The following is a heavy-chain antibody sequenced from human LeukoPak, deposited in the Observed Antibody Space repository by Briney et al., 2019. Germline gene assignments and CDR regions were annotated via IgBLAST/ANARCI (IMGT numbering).Heavy chain of an antibody. D-gene: IGHD3-16*01. V-gene: IGHV3-7*03. CDR2: IKQDGSEK. Sequence: PGGSLRLSCEASGFAFSSYWMTWVRQAPGKGPEWVANIKQDGSEKYYVDSVKGRFTISRDNAKNSVYLQMNSLRAEDTAVYHCASSRGNDYWGQGTLVTVPS. J-gene: IGHJ4*02. CDR1: GFAFSSYW. CDR3: ASSRGNDY.